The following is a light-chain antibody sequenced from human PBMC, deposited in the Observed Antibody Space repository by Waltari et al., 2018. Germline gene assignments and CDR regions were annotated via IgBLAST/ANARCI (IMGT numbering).Light chain of an antibody. J-gene: IGKJ1*01. Sequence: EIVLPQSPGPTSWSPGERATLSCRASQSVSSSYLAWYQQKPGQAPRLLIYGASSRATGIPDRFSGSGSGTDFTLTISRLEPEDFAVYYCQQYGSSPWTFGQGTKVEIK. V-gene: IGKV3-20*01. CDR3: QQYGSSPWT. CDR1: QSVSSSY. CDR2: GAS.